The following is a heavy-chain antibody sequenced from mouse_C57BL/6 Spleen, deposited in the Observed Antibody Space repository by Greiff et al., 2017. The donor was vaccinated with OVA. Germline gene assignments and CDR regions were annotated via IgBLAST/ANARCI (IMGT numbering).Heavy chain of an antibody. V-gene: IGHV5-4*01. Sequence: EVMLVESGGGLVKPGGSLKLSCAASGFTFSSYAMSWVRQTPEKRLEWVATLSDGGSYTYYPANVTGRFTISRDNAKNNLYLQMSHLKSEDTAMYYCARDDTPRYVEVWGTGTTVTVSS. CDR2: LSDGGSYT. CDR1: GFTFSSYA. J-gene: IGHJ1*03. CDR3: ARDDTPRYVEV.